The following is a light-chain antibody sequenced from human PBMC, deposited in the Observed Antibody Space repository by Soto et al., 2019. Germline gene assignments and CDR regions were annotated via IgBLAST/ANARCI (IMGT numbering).Light chain of an antibody. CDR3: QQSYSAPIT. CDR1: QSISDY. Sequence: DIQMTQTPSSLSASFGNTVNSTRRASQSISDYLKWYQQRPGEAPKLLIYAAARLHSGVLSRFSGSGSGTDFTLTISSLQPEDFATYFCQQSYSAPITFGQGTRLEIK. CDR2: AAA. V-gene: IGKV1-39*01. J-gene: IGKJ5*01.